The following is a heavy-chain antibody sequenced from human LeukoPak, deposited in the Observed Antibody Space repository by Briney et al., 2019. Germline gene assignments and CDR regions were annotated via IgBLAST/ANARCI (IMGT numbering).Heavy chain of an antibody. J-gene: IGHJ5*02. CDR3: ARASSQYYYGSGKNNWFDP. V-gene: IGHV3-11*01. CDR2: ISSSGSTI. D-gene: IGHD3-10*01. CDR1: GFTFSDYY. Sequence: GGPLRLSCAASGFTFSDYYMSWIRQAPGKGLGWVSYISSSGSTIYYADSVKGRFTISRDNAKNSLYLQMNSLRAEDTAVYYCARASSQYYYGSGKNNWFDPWGQGTLVTVSS.